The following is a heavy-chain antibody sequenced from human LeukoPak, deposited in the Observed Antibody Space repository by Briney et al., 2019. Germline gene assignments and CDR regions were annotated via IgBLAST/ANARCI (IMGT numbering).Heavy chain of an antibody. CDR1: GDSIGSHY. D-gene: IGHD3-22*01. J-gene: IGHJ3*02. Sequence: PSETLSLTCTVSGDSIGSHYWSWIRQPPGKGLEWIGYIFYVGSTNYNSSLKSRVTISVDTSKNQFSLELNSVTAADTAVYYCARDYYDSRGEAFDIWGQGTMVTVSS. CDR3: ARDYYDSRGEAFDI. CDR2: IFYVGST. V-gene: IGHV4-59*11.